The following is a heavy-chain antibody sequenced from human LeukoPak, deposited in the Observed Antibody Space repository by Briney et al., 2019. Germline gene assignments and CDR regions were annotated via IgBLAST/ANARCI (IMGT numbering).Heavy chain of an antibody. Sequence: GGSLRLSCAASGFTFSSYSMNWVRQAPGKGLEWVSYISSSSSTIYYADSVKGRFTISRDNAKNSLYLQMNSLRAEDTAVYYCARDLGIFFDAFDIWGQGTMVTVSS. V-gene: IGHV3-48*01. CDR3: ARDLGIFFDAFDI. CDR1: GFTFSSYS. D-gene: IGHD2-15*01. J-gene: IGHJ3*02. CDR2: ISSSSSTI.